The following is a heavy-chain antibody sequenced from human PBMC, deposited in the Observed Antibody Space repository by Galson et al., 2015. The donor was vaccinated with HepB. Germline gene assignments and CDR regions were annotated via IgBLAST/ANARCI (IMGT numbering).Heavy chain of an antibody. J-gene: IGHJ4*02. CDR2: ISAYNGNT. CDR3: ARDLGFGGYYGSGSYFDY. V-gene: IGHV1-18*01. D-gene: IGHD3-10*01. Sequence: SVKVSCKASGYIFTSYGISWVRQAPGQGLEWMGWISAYNGNTNYAQKLQGRVTMTTDTSTSTAYMELRSLRSDDTAVYYCARDLGFGGYYGSGSYFDYWGQGTLVTVSS. CDR1: GYIFTSYG.